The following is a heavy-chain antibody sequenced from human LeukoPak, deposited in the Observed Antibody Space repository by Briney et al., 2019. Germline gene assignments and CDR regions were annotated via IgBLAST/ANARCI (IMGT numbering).Heavy chain of an antibody. CDR3: VREVGSTRVEFAF. Sequence: ASVTVSFKASGYDFTRYGISWVRQAPGQGLEFMGWISVSTGNTNYAQKLQGRLTMTTDTSTDTAYMELKSLSSDDTALYFCVREVGSTRVEFAFWGQGTLVTVSS. CDR1: GYDFTRYG. D-gene: IGHD1-26*01. CDR2: ISVSTGNT. J-gene: IGHJ4*02. V-gene: IGHV1-18*01.